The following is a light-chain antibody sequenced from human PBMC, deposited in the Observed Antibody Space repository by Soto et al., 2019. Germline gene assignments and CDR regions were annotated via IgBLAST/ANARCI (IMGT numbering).Light chain of an antibody. CDR2: EVS. CDR3: ASHTTSDTRV. J-gene: IGLJ1*01. V-gene: IGLV2-14*01. CDR1: SGDVGAYDY. Sequence: CVLTKPASGNGFPGGWSAISRKRTSGDVGAYDYVSWYQHHPDKAPKLMIYEVSNRPSGVSDRFTGSKSVYTATLTISGLQAEDEADYYCASHTTSDTRVFGTGTKVNVL.